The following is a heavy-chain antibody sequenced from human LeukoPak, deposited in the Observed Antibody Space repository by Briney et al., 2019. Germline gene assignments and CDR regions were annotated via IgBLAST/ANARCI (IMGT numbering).Heavy chain of an antibody. CDR1: GFTFSTYG. CDR2: ISSSSSYI. Sequence: GGSLRLSCAASGFTFSTYGMSWVRQAPGKGLEWVSSISSSSSYIYYADSVKGRFTISRDNAKNSLYLQMNSLRAEDTAVYYCARDRVTALDYFDYWGQGTLVTVSS. CDR3: ARDRVTALDYFDY. V-gene: IGHV3-21*01. J-gene: IGHJ4*02. D-gene: IGHD3-10*01.